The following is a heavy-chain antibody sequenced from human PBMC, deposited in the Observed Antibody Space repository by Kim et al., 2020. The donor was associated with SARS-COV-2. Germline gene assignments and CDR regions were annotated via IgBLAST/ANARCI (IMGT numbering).Heavy chain of an antibody. D-gene: IGHD3-22*01. V-gene: IGHV3-23*01. Sequence: GGSLRLSCAASGFTFSSYAMSWVRQAPGKGLEWVSAISGSGGSTYYADSVKGRFTISRDNSKNTLYLQMNSLRAEDTAVYYCAKDRPRYYYDSSGSRGYFDYWGQGTLVTVSS. J-gene: IGHJ4*02. CDR1: GFTFSSYA. CDR2: ISGSGGST. CDR3: AKDRPRYYYDSSGSRGYFDY.